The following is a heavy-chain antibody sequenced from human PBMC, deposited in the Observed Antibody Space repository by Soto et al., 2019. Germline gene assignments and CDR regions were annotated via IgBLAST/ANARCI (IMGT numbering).Heavy chain of an antibody. V-gene: IGHV1-69*06. J-gene: IGHJ6*02. CDR1: GGTFSSYA. Sequence: QVQLVQSGAEVKKPGSSVKVSCTASGGTFSSYAISWVRQAPGQGLEWMGGITPIFGTANYAQKFQGRVTITADKSTSTAYMELSSLRSEDSAVYYCACPTREWLHPARDYDYGMDFWGPGTTVTVS. CDR2: ITPIFGTA. D-gene: IGHD3-3*01. CDR3: ACPTREWLHPARDYDYGMDF.